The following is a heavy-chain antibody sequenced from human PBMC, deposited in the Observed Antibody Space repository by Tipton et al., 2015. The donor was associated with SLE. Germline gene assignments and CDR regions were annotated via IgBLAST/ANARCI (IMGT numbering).Heavy chain of an antibody. V-gene: IGHV4-38-2*01. CDR3: ARTGYSSSWLYFQH. D-gene: IGHD6-13*01. CDR1: GFTFSDYY. Sequence: LRLSCAASGFTFSDYYMSWIRQAPGKGLEWIGSIYYSGSTYYNPSLKSRVTISVDTSKNQFSLKLSSVTAADTAVYYCARTGYSSSWLYFQHWGQGTLVTVSS. CDR2: IYYSGST. J-gene: IGHJ1*01.